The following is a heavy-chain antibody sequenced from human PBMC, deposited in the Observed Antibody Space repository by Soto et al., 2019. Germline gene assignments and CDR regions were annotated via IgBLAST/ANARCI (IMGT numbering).Heavy chain of an antibody. J-gene: IGHJ6*03. CDR1: GGSISSTGHY. Sequence: SETLSLTCTVSGGSISSTGHYCGWVRQPPGKGLEWIASISYSEITYYNPSLRSRVTMSVDTSKNQFSLKLSSVTAADTAVYYCARHAGYCTNGVCYSDYYYYMDVWGKGTTVTVSS. V-gene: IGHV4-39*01. D-gene: IGHD2-8*01. CDR2: ISYSEIT. CDR3: ARHAGYCTNGVCYSDYYYYMDV.